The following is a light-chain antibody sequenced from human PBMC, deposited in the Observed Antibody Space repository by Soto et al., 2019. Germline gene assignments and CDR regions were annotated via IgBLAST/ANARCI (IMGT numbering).Light chain of an antibody. CDR2: EVS. CDR1: SSDVGGYNY. CDR3: SLYTRSFTVV. Sequence: QSALTQPASVSGSPGQSITISCTGDSSDVGGYNYVSWFQQHPGKAPKLMIYEVSHRPSGVSHRFSGSKSGTTASLTISGLQAEDEADYYCSLYTRSFTVVFGGGTKLTVL. J-gene: IGLJ2*01. V-gene: IGLV2-14*01.